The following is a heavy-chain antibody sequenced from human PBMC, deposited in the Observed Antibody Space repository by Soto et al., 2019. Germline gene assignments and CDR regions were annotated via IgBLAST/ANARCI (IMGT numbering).Heavy chain of an antibody. V-gene: IGHV3-33*01. CDR1: GFTFSSYG. Sequence: QVQLVESGGGVVQPGRSLRLSCAASGFTFSSYGMHWVRQAPGKGLEWVAVIWYDGSNKYYADSVKGRFTISRDNSKNTLYLQMNSLRAEDTAVYYCAREEVDTAMAHSIVYWGQGTLVTVSS. CDR2: IWYDGSNK. J-gene: IGHJ4*02. CDR3: AREEVDTAMAHSIVY. D-gene: IGHD5-18*01.